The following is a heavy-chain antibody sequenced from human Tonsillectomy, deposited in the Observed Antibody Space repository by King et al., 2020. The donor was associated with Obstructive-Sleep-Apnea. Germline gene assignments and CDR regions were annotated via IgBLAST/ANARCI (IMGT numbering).Heavy chain of an antibody. CDR3: AREGY. J-gene: IGHJ4*02. CDR1: GFTFSSYS. CDR2: IRSSSSTI. Sequence: VQLVESGGGLVQPGGSLRLSCAASGFTFSSYSMNWVRQAPGKGLEGVSYIRSSSSTIYYADSVKGRFTISRDNAKNSLYLQMNSLRAEDTAVYYCAREGYWGQGTLVTVSS. V-gene: IGHV3-48*04.